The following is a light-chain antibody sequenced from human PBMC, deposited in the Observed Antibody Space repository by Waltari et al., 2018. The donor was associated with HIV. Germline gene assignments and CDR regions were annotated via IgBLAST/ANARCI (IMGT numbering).Light chain of an antibody. Sequence: QSVLTQPPSVSGAPGQRVTISCTGSSSNIGAGYDVHWYQQLPGTAPKLIIYEVNKRPSGVSDRFSASKSGNTASLTLSGLQAEDEANYYCCSFTGRKSLIFGGGTKLTVL. CDR3: CSFTGRKSLI. J-gene: IGLJ2*01. V-gene: IGLV1-40*01. CDR2: EVN. CDR1: SSNIGAGYD.